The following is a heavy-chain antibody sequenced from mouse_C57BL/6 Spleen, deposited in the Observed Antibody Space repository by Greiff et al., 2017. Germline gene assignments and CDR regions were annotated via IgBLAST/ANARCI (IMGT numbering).Heavy chain of an antibody. CDR1: GYTFTDYY. J-gene: IGHJ1*03. CDR3: ARSFHIYYGSSYGYFDV. Sequence: EVQLQQSGPELVKPGASVKISCKASGYTFTDYYMNWVKQSHGKSLEWIGDINPNNGGTSYNQKFKGKATLTVDKSSSTAYMELRSLTSEDSAVYYCARSFHIYYGSSYGYFDVWGTGTTVTVSS. CDR2: INPNNGGT. V-gene: IGHV1-26*01. D-gene: IGHD1-1*01.